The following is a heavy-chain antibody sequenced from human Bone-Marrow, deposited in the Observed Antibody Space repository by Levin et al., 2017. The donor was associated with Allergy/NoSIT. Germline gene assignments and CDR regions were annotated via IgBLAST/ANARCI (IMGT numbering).Heavy chain of an antibody. CDR2: INPNSGGT. J-gene: IGHJ4*02. D-gene: IGHD3-10*01. Sequence: PGESLKISCKASGYTFTGYYMHWVRQAPGQGLEWMGWINPNSGGTNYAQKFQGRVTMTRDTSISTAYMELSRLRSDDTAVYYCARAPRWFGDLESSQDPVCYFDYWGQGTLVTVSS. CDR3: ARAPRWFGDLESSQDPVCYFDY. CDR1: GYTFTGYY. V-gene: IGHV1-2*02.